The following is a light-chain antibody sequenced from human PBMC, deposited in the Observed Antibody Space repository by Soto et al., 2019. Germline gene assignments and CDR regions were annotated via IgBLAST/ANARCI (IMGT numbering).Light chain of an antibody. J-gene: IGKJ1*01. CDR3: MQATHSPPT. V-gene: IGKV2-30*02. CDR2: KVS. Sequence: DVVVTQSPLSLPVTPGQPASISCRSSQSLVHSDGNTYLNWFQQRPGQSPRRLIYKVSNRDSGVPDRFSGSGSGADFTLKISRVEAEDVAVYYCMQATHSPPTFGQGTKVDIK. CDR1: QSLVHSDGNTY.